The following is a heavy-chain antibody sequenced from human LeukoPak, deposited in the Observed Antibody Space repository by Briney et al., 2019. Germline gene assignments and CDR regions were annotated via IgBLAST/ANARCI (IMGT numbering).Heavy chain of an antibody. CDR2: ITSTGSTI. CDR3: AREGVVGGAFDI. Sequence: GGSLRLSCAASGFSFSDYYMSWIRQAPGKGLEWVSYITSTGSTIYYADSVKGRFTISRDNAKNSLYLQMNSLRAEDTAVYYCAREGVVGGAFDIWGQGTMVTVSS. V-gene: IGHV3-11*01. CDR1: GFSFSDYY. J-gene: IGHJ3*02. D-gene: IGHD3-10*01.